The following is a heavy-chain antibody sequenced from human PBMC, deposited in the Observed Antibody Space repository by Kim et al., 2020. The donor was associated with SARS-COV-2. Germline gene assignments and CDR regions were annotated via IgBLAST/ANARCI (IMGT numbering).Heavy chain of an antibody. D-gene: IGHD2-2*01. V-gene: IGHV4-39*01. Sequence: GSLRLSCTVSGASISSSSYYWGWIRQPPGKGLEWIGSFYYSGSTYYNPSLKSRVTISVDTSKNQFSLKLSSVTAADTAVYYCARQEVVPAALDAFDIWG. CDR1: GASISSSSYY. CDR3: ARQEVVPAALDAFDI. J-gene: IGHJ3*02. CDR2: FYYSGST.